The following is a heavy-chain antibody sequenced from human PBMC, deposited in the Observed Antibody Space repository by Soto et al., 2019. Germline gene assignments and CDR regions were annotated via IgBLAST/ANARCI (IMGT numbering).Heavy chain of an antibody. CDR2: INPNSGGT. D-gene: IGHD2-8*01. CDR3: ARAVGYCTNGVCYSDCFDY. Sequence: ASVKVSCKASGYTFTGYYMHWVRQAPGQGLEWIGWINPNSGGTNYAQKFQGWVTMTRDTSISTAYMELSRLRSDDTAVYYCARAVGYCTNGVCYSDCFDYWGQGTLVTVSS. V-gene: IGHV1-2*04. CDR1: GYTFTGYY. J-gene: IGHJ4*02.